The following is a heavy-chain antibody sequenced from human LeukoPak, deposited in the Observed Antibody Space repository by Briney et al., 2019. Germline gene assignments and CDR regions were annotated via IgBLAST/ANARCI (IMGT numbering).Heavy chain of an antibody. CDR3: AKETNNILTGYYTFDY. Sequence: GGSLRLSCAASGFTFSGYAMRWLRQAPAKGLEWISDISAGGCSTYYADSVKGRFTISRDNSKNTVYLQMNSLRAEDTAVYYCAKETNNILTGYYTFDYWGQGILVTVSS. CDR2: ISAGGCST. J-gene: IGHJ4*02. D-gene: IGHD3-9*01. V-gene: IGHV3-23*01. CDR1: GFTFSGYA.